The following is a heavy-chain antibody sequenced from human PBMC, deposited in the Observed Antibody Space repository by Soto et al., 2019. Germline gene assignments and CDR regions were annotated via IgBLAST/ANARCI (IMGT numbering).Heavy chain of an antibody. J-gene: IGHJ6*02. V-gene: IGHV1-46*01. Sequence: ASVRVSCKASGYTCTSYYMHWVRQAPGQGLEWMGIINPSGGSTSYAQKFQGRVTMTRDTSTSTVYMELSSLRSEDTAVYYCARGFGVVPYYHYGMDVWGQGTTVTVSS. CDR3: ARGFGVVPYYHYGMDV. CDR1: GYTCTSYY. D-gene: IGHD3-3*01. CDR2: INPSGGST.